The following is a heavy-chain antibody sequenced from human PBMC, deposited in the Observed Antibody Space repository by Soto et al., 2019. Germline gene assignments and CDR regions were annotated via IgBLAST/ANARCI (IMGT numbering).Heavy chain of an antibody. CDR2: IYHTGAA. D-gene: IGHD1-26*01. J-gene: IGHJ3*02. CDR1: GGSLSSDNFF. CDR3: AREVISPATFDAFDI. V-gene: IGHV4-31*03. Sequence: QLQLQEPGPGLVKPSQTLSVTCTVSGGSLSSDNFFWSWVRKHPATGLEWVGYIYHTGAAYYSPSLKSRLTISLGTSKNQFSLSLISVTAANTAVYYCAREVISPATFDAFDIWGQGTMVTVSS.